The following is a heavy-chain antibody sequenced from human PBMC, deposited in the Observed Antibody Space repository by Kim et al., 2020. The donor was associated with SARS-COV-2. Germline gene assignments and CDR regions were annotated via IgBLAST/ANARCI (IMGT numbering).Heavy chain of an antibody. J-gene: IGHJ4*02. CDR2: IRQDGSEK. D-gene: IGHD3-22*01. V-gene: IGHV3-7*03. CDR3: ARGRYYYDSSAYYSLDY. Sequence: GGSLRLSCAASGFTFSSSWMSWVRQAPGKGLEWVANIRQDGSEKYYVDSVKGRFTISRDNAKNSLYLQMNSLRAEDTAVYYCARGRYYYDSSAYYSLDYWGQGTLVTVSS. CDR1: GFTFSSSW.